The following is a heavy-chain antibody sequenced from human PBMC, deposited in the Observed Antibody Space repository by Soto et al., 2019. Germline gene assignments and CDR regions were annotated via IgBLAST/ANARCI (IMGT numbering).Heavy chain of an antibody. CDR1: GGTFSSYA. CDR3: ARDCLAAADPTPPCH. CDR2: IIPIFGTA. J-gene: IGHJ4*02. V-gene: IGHV1-69*01. Sequence: QVQLVQSGAEVKKPGSSVKVSCKASGGTFSSYAISWVRQAPGQGLEWMGGIIPIFGTANYTQKFQGRVTITADESTSTAYMELSSLRSEDTAVYYCARDCLAAADPTPPCHWGQGTLVTVSS. D-gene: IGHD6-13*01.